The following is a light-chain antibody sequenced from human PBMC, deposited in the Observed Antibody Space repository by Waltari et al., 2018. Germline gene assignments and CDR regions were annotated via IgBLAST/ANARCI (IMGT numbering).Light chain of an antibody. J-gene: IGKJ1*01. CDR1: QSVSIY. V-gene: IGKV3-20*01. CDR2: HTS. Sequence: IVLTQSPGTLSLSPGERTTPSCRASQSVSIYLAWYQQKPVQAPRLLIYHTSTRATGIPDRFSGSGSGTDFSLTISGLEPEDFAVYYCQHYKSLPVSFGQGTRVEIK. CDR3: QHYKSLPVS.